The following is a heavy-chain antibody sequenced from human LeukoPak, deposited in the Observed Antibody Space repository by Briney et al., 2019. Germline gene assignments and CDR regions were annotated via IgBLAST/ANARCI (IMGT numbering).Heavy chain of an antibody. J-gene: IGHJ3*02. CDR1: GYSFTSYW. Sequence: GESLKISCKGSGYSFTSYWIGWVRQMPGKGLEWMGIIYPGDSDTRYSPSFQGQVTISADKSISTAYLQWSSLKASDTAMYYCARQGRYSSSWSIDAFDIWGQGTMVTVSS. V-gene: IGHV5-51*01. CDR3: ARQGRYSSSWSIDAFDI. CDR2: IYPGDSDT. D-gene: IGHD6-13*01.